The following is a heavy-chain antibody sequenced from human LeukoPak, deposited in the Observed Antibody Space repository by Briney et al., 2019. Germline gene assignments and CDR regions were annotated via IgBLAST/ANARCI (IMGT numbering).Heavy chain of an antibody. D-gene: IGHD3-16*01. CDR2: ISSSSSYI. Sequence: GGSLRLSCAASGFTFSSYSMNWVRQAPGKGLEWVSSISSSSSYIYYADSVKGRFTISRDNAKNSLYLQMNSLRAEDTAVYYCARDGGGDYYYYYGMDVWGQGTTVTVSS. CDR1: GFTFSSYS. J-gene: IGHJ6*02. CDR3: ARDGGGDYYYYYGMDV. V-gene: IGHV3-21*01.